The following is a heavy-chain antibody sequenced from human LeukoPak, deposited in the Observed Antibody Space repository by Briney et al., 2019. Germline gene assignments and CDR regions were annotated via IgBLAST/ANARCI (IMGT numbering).Heavy chain of an antibody. Sequence: SETLSLTCAVYGGSFSGYYWSWIRQPPGKGLEWLGEINHSGSTNYNPSLKSRVTISVDTSKNQFSLKLTSVTAADTAVYYCATYKYDYVWGNQHFDYWGQGTLVAVSS. CDR3: ATYKYDYVWGNQHFDY. V-gene: IGHV4-34*01. CDR2: INHSGST. CDR1: GGSFSGYY. D-gene: IGHD3-16*01. J-gene: IGHJ4*02.